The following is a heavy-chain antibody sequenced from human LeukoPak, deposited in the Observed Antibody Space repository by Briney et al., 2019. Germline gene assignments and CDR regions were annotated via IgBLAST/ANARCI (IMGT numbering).Heavy chain of an antibody. J-gene: IGHJ4*02. V-gene: IGHV1-18*01. CDR3: ARDFWDRSGSNFDY. CDR1: GYTFTSYG. CDR2: ISAYNGNT. D-gene: IGHD3-22*01. Sequence: ASVKVSRKASGYTFTSYGISWVRPAPGQGLEWMGWISAYNGNTNYAQKLQGRVTMTTDTSTSTAYMELRSLRSDDTAVYYCARDFWDRSGSNFDYWGQGTLVTVSS.